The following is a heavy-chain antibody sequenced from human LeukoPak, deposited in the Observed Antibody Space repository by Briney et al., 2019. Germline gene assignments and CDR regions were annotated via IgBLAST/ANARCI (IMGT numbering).Heavy chain of an antibody. Sequence: AGSLRLSCAASGVTFSSYWMTWVRQAPGKGLEWVANINQNRSETNYVDSVKGRFTMSRDNAKNSLYLQMNGLRAADTAVYYCARKKCYWDTSTYGWFDPWGQGTLVTVSS. CDR1: GVTFSSYW. CDR2: INQNRSET. CDR3: ARKKCYWDTSTYGWFDP. V-gene: IGHV3-7*01. J-gene: IGHJ5*02. D-gene: IGHD3-22*01.